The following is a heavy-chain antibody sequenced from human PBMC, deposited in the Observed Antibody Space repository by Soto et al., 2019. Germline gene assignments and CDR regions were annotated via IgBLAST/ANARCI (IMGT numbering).Heavy chain of an antibody. CDR3: ARVLVGATPVDY. J-gene: IGHJ4*02. D-gene: IGHD1-26*01. CDR2: INAGNGNT. V-gene: IGHV1-3*05. CDR1: GYTFTSYA. Sequence: QVQLVQSGAEEKKPGASVKVSCKASGYTFTSYAMHXXXXXXXXXLEWMGWINAGNGNTKYSQKFQGRVTITRDTXXXXXXXXXXXXXXXXXXXXXXARVLVGATPVDYWGQGTLVTVSS.